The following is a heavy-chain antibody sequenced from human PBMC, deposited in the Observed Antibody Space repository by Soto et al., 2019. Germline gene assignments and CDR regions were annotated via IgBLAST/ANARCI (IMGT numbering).Heavy chain of an antibody. V-gene: IGHV1-69*13. J-gene: IGHJ1*01. CDR3: ARVGYYGSGSYPAY. Sequence: GASVKVSGKASGGTFSSYAISWVRQAPGQGLEWMGGIIPIFGTANYAQKFQGRVTITADESTSTAYMELSSLRSEDTAVYYCARVGYYGSGSYPAYWGQGTLVTVSS. D-gene: IGHD3-10*01. CDR2: IIPIFGTA. CDR1: GGTFSSYA.